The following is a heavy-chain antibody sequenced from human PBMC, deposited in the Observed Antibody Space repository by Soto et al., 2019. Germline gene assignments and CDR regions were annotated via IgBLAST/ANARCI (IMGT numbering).Heavy chain of an antibody. CDR1: GFTFTYAW. J-gene: IGHJ4*02. D-gene: IGHD5-12*01. V-gene: IGHV3-15*07. Sequence: EVQLVESGGGLVQPGGSLRLSCAASGFTFTYAWMIWVRQAPGKGLEWVGRIRTRGEGGTTDYAAPVKGRFSVSRDDSSITLYMQMNRLQTEDTAIYYCTADIASTIAYWGFDHGGQGTLVTVSS. CDR3: TADIASTIAYWGFDH. CDR2: IRTRGEGGTT.